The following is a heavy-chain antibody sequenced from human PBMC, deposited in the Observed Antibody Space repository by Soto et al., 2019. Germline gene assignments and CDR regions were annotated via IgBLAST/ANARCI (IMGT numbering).Heavy chain of an antibody. J-gene: IGHJ6*03. Sequence: EVQLLESGGGLVQPGGSLRLSCAASGFTFSSYAMSWVRQAPGKGLEWVSAISGSGGSTFYADSVKGRFTISRDSSKNTLYLQMNSLRAEDTAVYYCAKGLNDFYYYMDVWGKGTTVTVSS. CDR2: ISGSGGST. CDR1: GFTFSSYA. V-gene: IGHV3-23*01. CDR3: AKGLNDFYYYMDV.